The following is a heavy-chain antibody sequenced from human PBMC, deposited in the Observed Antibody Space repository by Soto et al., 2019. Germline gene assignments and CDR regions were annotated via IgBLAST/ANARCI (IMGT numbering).Heavy chain of an antibody. CDR1: GFSFSGSA. CDR2: IRSKSNKYAT. D-gene: IGHD1-26*01. CDR3: SSGSYYSSY. V-gene: IGHV3-73*01. J-gene: IGHJ4*02. Sequence: PGGSLRLSCTASGFSFSGSAMHWVRQASGKGLEWDGRIRSKSNKYATLYAASVKGRFTISRDDSQNTAYLQMESLKSEDTAVYYCSSGSYYSSYWGQGTLVTVSS.